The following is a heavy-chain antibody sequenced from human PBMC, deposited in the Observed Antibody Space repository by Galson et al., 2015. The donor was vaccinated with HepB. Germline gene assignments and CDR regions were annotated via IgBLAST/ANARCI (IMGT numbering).Heavy chain of an antibody. D-gene: IGHD3-9*01. Sequence: SLRLSCAASGFTFSSYSMNWVRQAPGKGLEWVSSISSSSSYIYYADSVKGRFTISRDNAKNSLYLQMNSLRAEDTAVYYCARPTAADWFDFDYWGQGTLVTVSS. CDR3: ARPTAADWFDFDY. V-gene: IGHV3-21*01. CDR2: ISSSSSYI. CDR1: GFTFSSYS. J-gene: IGHJ4*02.